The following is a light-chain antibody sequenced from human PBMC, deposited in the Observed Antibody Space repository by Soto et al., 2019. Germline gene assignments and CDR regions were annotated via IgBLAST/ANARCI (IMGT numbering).Light chain of an antibody. V-gene: IGKV3-15*01. CDR1: QSVSSN. J-gene: IGKJ1*01. CDR2: DAS. Sequence: EIVMTQSPATLSVSPGERATLSCRASQSVSSNLAWYQQKPGQAPRLLMYDASTRATGIPARFSGSGSGTEFSLTISSLQSEYFAVYYCQQYNNWWTFGQGTKVEIK. CDR3: QQYNNWWT.